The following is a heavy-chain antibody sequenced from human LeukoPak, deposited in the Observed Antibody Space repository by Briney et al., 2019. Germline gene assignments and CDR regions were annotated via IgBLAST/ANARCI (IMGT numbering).Heavy chain of an antibody. D-gene: IGHD3-10*01. CDR1: GGSFSGYY. CDR2: INHSGST. Sequence: PSETLSLTCAVYGGSFSGYYWSWIRQPPGKGLEWIGEINHSGSTNYNPSLKGRVTISVDTSKNQFSLKLSSVTAADTAVYYCARDLGKITMVRGVRAGIDPWGQGTLVTVSS. J-gene: IGHJ5*02. CDR3: ARDLGKITMVRGVRAGIDP. V-gene: IGHV4-34*01.